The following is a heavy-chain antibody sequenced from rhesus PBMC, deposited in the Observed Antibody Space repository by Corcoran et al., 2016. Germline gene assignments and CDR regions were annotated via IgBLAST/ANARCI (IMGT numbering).Heavy chain of an antibody. V-gene: IGHV4S12*01. CDR1: GGSITSAYYL. J-gene: IGHJ4*01. Sequence: QVQLQESGPGGVKPSETLSLTCAVSGGSITSAYYLRWWIRQAPGEGVEWIGGIYSNGESTNYNPSLKSRVTISKDTSKNLLSLKLTSVTAADTAVYYCARNGRGSSWSYYFDYWGQGVLVTVSS. CDR3: ARNGRGSSWSYYFDY. D-gene: IGHD6-13*01. CDR2: IYSNGEST.